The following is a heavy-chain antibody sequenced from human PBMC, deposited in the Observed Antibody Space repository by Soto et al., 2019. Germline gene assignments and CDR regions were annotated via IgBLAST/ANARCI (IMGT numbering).Heavy chain of an antibody. CDR1: GFSLSNARMG. J-gene: IGHJ6*01. Sequence: QVTLKESGPVLVKPTETLTLTCTVSGFSLSNARMGVSWIRQPPGKALEWLAHIFSKDEKSYSTSLKSRLTSPKYTSKSQVVLTMTNMDPVDTATYYCARIRKESRIAIFVVVKKGYYVGMDVW. D-gene: IGHD3-3*01. V-gene: IGHV2-26*01. CDR3: ARIRKESRIAIFVVVKKGYYVGMDV. CDR2: IFSKDEK.